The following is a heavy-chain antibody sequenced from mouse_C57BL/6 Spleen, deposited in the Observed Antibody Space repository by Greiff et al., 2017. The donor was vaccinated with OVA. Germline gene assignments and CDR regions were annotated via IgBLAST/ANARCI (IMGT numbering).Heavy chain of an antibody. CDR2: INPNNGGT. Sequence: EVQLQQSGPELVKPGASVKIPCKASGYTFTDYNMDWVKQSHGKSLEWIGDINPNNGGTIYNQKFKGQATLTVDQSSNTAYMELRSLTSEDTAVYYCARWDYYGSSYGGYAMDYWGQGTSGTVSS. CDR3: ARWDYYGSSYGGYAMDY. D-gene: IGHD1-1*01. V-gene: IGHV1-18*01. CDR1: GYTFTDYN. J-gene: IGHJ4*01.